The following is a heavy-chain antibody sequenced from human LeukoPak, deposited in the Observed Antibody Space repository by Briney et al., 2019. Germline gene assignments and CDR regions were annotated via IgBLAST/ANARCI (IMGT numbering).Heavy chain of an antibody. Sequence: SETLSLTCAVYGGSFSGYYWSWIRQPPGKGLEWNGEINHSGSTNYNPSLKSRVTISVDTSKNQFSLKLSSVTAADTAVYYCARGRITIFGVVIIQPVYYFDYWGQGTLVTVSS. CDR1: GGSFSGYY. CDR3: ARGRITIFGVVIIQPVYYFDY. V-gene: IGHV4-34*01. J-gene: IGHJ4*02. CDR2: INHSGST. D-gene: IGHD3-3*01.